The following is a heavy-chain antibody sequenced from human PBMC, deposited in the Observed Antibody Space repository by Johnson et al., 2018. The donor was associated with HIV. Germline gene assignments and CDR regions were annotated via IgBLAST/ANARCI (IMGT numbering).Heavy chain of an antibody. Sequence: VQLVESGGGLIQPGGSLRLSCAASGFTVSSNYMSWVRQAPGKGLEWVSVISGSGGSTYYADSVKGRFTISRDNSKNTLYLQMNSLRAEDTAVYYCAKDEGYDSSGYDAFDIWGQGTMVTVSS. D-gene: IGHD3-22*01. CDR1: GFTVSSNY. V-gene: IGHV3-23*04. CDR2: ISGSGGST. J-gene: IGHJ3*02. CDR3: AKDEGYDSSGYDAFDI.